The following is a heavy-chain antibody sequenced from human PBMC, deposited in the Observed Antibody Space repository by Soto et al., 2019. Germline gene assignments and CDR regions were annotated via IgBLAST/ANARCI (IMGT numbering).Heavy chain of an antibody. D-gene: IGHD2-2*01. J-gene: IGHJ6*02. Sequence: QVQLVQSGAEVKKPGSSVKVSCKASGGTFSRYSITWVRQAPGHGLEWIGRIIPIFGIASYAQKFQGRGTITADESTRTAYMELSSLRSDDTAVYYCAREDRDRETGLVPAAIDGMDVWGQGPTVTVSS. CDR1: GGTFSRYS. V-gene: IGHV1-69*08. CDR3: AREDRDRETGLVPAAIDGMDV. CDR2: IIPIFGIA.